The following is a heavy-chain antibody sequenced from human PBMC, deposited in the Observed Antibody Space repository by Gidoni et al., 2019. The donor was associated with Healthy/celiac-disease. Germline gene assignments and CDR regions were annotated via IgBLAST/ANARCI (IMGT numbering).Heavy chain of an antibody. Sequence: QVQLVESGGGVVQPGRSLRLSCAASGFTFSSYAMHWVRQAPGKGLEWVAVISYDGSNKYYADSVKGRFTISRDNSKNTLYLQMNSLRAEDTAVYYCASTMTTVVGNFDYWGQGTLVTVSS. D-gene: IGHD4-17*01. V-gene: IGHV3-30*01. CDR2: ISYDGSNK. CDR3: ASTMTTVVGNFDY. J-gene: IGHJ4*02. CDR1: GFTFSSYA.